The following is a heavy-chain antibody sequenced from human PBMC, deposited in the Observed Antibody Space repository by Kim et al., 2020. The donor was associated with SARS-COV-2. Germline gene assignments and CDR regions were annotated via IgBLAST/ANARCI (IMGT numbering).Heavy chain of an antibody. CDR2: INTNTGNP. V-gene: IGHV7-4-1*02. Sequence: ASVKVSCKASGYTFTSYAMNWVRQAPGQGLEWMGWINTNTGNPTYAQGFTGRFVFSLDTSVSTAYLQISSLKAEDTAVYYCARERYDILTGYLMGGYYYGMDVWGQETTVTVSS. J-gene: IGHJ6*02. CDR1: GYTFTSYA. D-gene: IGHD3-9*01. CDR3: ARERYDILTGYLMGGYYYGMDV.